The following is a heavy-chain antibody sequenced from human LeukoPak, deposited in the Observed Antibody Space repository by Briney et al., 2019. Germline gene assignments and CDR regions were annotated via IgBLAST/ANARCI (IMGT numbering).Heavy chain of an antibody. CDR2: IYSGGST. CDR1: GFTVSSNY. D-gene: IGHD6-19*01. J-gene: IGHJ4*02. CDR3: ARGYSSGWFYFDY. Sequence: PGGSLRLSCAASGFTVSSNYMSWVRQAPGKGLEWVSVIYSGGSTYYADSVKGRFTIFRDNSKNTLYLQMNSLRAEDTAVYYCARGYSSGWFYFDYWGQGTLVTVSS. V-gene: IGHV3-53*01.